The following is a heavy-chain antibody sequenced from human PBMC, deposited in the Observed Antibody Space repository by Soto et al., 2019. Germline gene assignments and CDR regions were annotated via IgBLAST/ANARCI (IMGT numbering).Heavy chain of an antibody. J-gene: IGHJ6*02. D-gene: IGHD3-3*01. CDR2: INHSGST. Sequence: SETLSLTCAVYGGSFSGYYWSWIRQPPGKGLEWIGEINHSGSTNYNPSLKSRVTISVDTSKNQFSLKLSSVTAADTAVYYCARRYYDFWSGYRAYYYGMDVWGQGTTVTVSS. V-gene: IGHV4-34*01. CDR1: GGSFSGYY. CDR3: ARRYYDFWSGYRAYYYGMDV.